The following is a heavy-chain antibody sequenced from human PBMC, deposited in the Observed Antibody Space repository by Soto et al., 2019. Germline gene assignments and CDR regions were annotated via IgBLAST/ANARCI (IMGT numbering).Heavy chain of an antibody. CDR1: GGSISSYY. CDR3: ARSSWNANTNWFDP. Sequence: SETLSLTCTVSGGSISSYYWSWTRQPPGKGLEWIGYIYYSGSTNYNPSLKSRVTISVDTSKNQFSLKLSSVTAADTAVYYCARSSWNANTNWFDPWGQGTLVTVSS. D-gene: IGHD1-1*01. V-gene: IGHV4-59*01. CDR2: IYYSGST. J-gene: IGHJ5*02.